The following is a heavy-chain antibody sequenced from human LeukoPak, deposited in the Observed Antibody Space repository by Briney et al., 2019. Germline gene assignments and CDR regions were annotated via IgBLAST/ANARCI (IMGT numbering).Heavy chain of an antibody. CDR1: GYTFTSYG. CDR2: ISAYNGNT. J-gene: IGHJ4*02. Sequence: GASVKVSCKASGYTFTSYGISWMRQAPGQGLEWMGWISAYNGNTNYAQKLQGRVTMTTDTSTSTAYMQLRSLRSDDTAVYYCARFSITGTTTDYWGQGTLVTVSS. V-gene: IGHV1-18*01. CDR3: ARFSITGTTTDY. D-gene: IGHD1-7*01.